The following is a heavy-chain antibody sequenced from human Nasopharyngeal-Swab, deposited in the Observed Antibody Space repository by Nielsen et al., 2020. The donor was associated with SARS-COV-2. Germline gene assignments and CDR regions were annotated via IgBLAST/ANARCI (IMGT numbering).Heavy chain of an antibody. CDR1: GFTFSSYS. J-gene: IGHJ6*02. Sequence: GESLKISCAASGFTFSSYSMNWVRQAPGKGLEWVSSISSSSSYIYYADSVKGRFTISRDNSKNTLYLQMNSLRAEDTAVYYCAKASYYDFWSGVEGYYGMDVWGQGTTVTVSS. V-gene: IGHV3-21*04. CDR3: AKASYYDFWSGVEGYYGMDV. D-gene: IGHD3-3*01. CDR2: ISSSSSYI.